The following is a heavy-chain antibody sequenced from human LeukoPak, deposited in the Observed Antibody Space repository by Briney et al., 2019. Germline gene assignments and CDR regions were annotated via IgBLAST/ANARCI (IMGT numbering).Heavy chain of an antibody. CDR2: IYYSGGT. CDR1: GVSINYYF. Sequence: SETLSLTCTVSGVSINYYFWSWIRQPPGKGLEWIGYIYYSGGTDYNPSLKSRVTISVDTSKNQFSLQLRSVTAADTAVYYCARHEKNGGYYDNWGQGTLVTVSS. J-gene: IGHJ4*02. CDR3: ARHEKNGGYYDN. V-gene: IGHV4-59*08. D-gene: IGHD3-22*01.